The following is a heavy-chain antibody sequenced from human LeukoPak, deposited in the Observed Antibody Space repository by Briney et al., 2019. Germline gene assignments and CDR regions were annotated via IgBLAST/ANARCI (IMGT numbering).Heavy chain of an antibody. CDR1: GGSINTYY. D-gene: IGHD1-14*01. CDR2: IYYTGST. CDR3: ARGANRLDS. Sequence: KPSETLSLTCSVSGGSINTYYWSWIRQTPGKGLEWIGFIYYTGSTNYNPSLKSRVTMSVDTSKSRFSLKLTSVTAADTALYYCARGANRLDSWGRGTLVTVSS. V-gene: IGHV4-59*12. J-gene: IGHJ4*02.